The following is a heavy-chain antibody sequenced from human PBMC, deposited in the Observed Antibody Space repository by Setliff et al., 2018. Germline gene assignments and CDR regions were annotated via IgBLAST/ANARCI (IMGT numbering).Heavy chain of an antibody. V-gene: IGHV4-61*02. D-gene: IGHD2-2*01. J-gene: IGHJ3*02. CDR1: GYSISSGYY. Sequence: SETLSLTCTVSGYSISSGYYWSWIRQPAGKGLEWVGRLHTSGSTNYNPSLKSRVTISVDTSKNQFSLKLSSVTAADTAVYYCARGRMRGSCSGPSCTYDPFDIWGQGTPVTV. CDR3: ARGRMRGSCSGPSCTYDPFDI. CDR2: LHTSGST.